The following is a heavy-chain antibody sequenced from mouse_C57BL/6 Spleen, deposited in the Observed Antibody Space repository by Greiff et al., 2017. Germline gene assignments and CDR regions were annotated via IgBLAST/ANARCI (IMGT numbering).Heavy chain of an antibody. CDR1: GYTFTSYW. CDR2: IDPSDSYT. J-gene: IGHJ2*01. D-gene: IGHD2-2*01. CDR3: ARRGVTHFDD. Sequence: QVQLQQPGAELVRPGTSVKLSCKASGYTFTSYWMHWVKQRPGQGLEWIGVIDPSDSYTNYNQKFKGKATLTVDTSSSTAYMQLSSLTSEDSAVYYCARRGVTHFDDWGQGTTLTVSS. V-gene: IGHV1-59*01.